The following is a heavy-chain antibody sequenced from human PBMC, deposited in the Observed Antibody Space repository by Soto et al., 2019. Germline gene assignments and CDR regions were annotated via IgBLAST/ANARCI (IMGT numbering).Heavy chain of an antibody. J-gene: IGHJ4*02. V-gene: IGHV4-59*02. CDR2: IYPSGSA. CDR1: GGSVNTYY. Sequence: QVQLRESGPGLLKPSETLSLTCTGSGGSVNTYYWSWIRQPPGKTLEWIGYIYPSGSASYVPSLKSRVTISIDTSKNQFSLKLTSVTAADTDVYYCARGIVDWGRGTLVTVS. CDR3: ARGIVD. D-gene: IGHD2-21*01.